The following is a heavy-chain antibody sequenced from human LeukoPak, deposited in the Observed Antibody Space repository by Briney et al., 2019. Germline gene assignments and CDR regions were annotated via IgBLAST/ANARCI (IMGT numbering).Heavy chain of an antibody. V-gene: IGHV3-48*03. J-gene: IGHJ4*02. D-gene: IGHD5-18*01. CDR1: GFTFSSYE. CDR2: ISSSGDTI. Sequence: GGSLRLSCAASGFTFSSYEMNWVRQAPGKGLEWVSYISSSGDTIYDADSVKGRFTISRDNAKNSLYLQMSSLRVEDTAAYYCARGRRGYSEEYWGQGTLVTVSS. CDR3: ARGRRGYSEEY.